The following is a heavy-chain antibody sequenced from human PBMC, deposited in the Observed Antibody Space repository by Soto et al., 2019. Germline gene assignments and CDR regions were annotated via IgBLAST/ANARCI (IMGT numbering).Heavy chain of an antibody. Sequence: QVQLVQSGAEEKKPGASVKVSCKASGYTFISYSMHWVRQAPGQRLEWMGWINVGNGNTKYSEKLQGRVTITIDTCARTGYLELKSLRYEDTAVYSCAGEGWAGGSRGLDPWGQGTLVTVSS. CDR2: INVGNGNT. J-gene: IGHJ5*02. CDR1: GYTFISYS. V-gene: IGHV1-3*05. CDR3: AGEGWAGGSRGLDP. D-gene: IGHD1-26*01.